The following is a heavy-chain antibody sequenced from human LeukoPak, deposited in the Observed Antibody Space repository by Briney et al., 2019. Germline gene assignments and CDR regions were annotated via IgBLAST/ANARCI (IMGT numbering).Heavy chain of an antibody. CDR1: GYTFTSYY. Sequence: GASVKVSCKASGYTFTSYYMHWVRQATGQGLEWMGWMNPNSGNTGYAQKFQGRVTMTRNTSISTAYMELSSLRSEDTAVYYCARVDVGADCNDYWGQGTLVTVSS. CDR3: ARVDVGADCNDY. D-gene: IGHD1-26*01. CDR2: MNPNSGNT. V-gene: IGHV1-8*02. J-gene: IGHJ4*02.